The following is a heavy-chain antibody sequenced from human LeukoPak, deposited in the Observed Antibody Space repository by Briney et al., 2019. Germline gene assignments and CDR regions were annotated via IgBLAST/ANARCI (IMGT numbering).Heavy chain of an antibody. V-gene: IGHV3-7*01. CDR3: ARLLGYSDAYYYYYYMDV. J-gene: IGHJ6*03. CDR2: IKQDGSEK. CDR1: GFTFSSYW. Sequence: GGSLRLSCAASGFTFSSYWMSWVRQAPGKGLEWVANIKQDGSEKYYADSVKGRFTISRDNAKNSLYLQMNSLRAEDTAVYYCARLLGYSDAYYYYYYMDVWGKGTTVTVSS. D-gene: IGHD3-22*01.